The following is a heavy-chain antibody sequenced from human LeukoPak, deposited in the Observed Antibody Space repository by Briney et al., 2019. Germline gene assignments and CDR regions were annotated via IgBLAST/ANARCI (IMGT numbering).Heavy chain of an antibody. Sequence: GGSLRLSCAASGFTFSSYGMSWVRQAPGKGLEWVSAISGSGRRTYYADSVKGRFTISRDNSKNTLYLQMNSLRAEDTAVYYCAKDPFNHMGAINKSPPRRYYFDYWGQGTLVTVSS. CDR2: ISGSGRRT. CDR1: GFTFSSYG. V-gene: IGHV3-23*01. J-gene: IGHJ4*02. CDR3: AKDPFNHMGAINKSPPRRYYFDY. D-gene: IGHD1-26*01.